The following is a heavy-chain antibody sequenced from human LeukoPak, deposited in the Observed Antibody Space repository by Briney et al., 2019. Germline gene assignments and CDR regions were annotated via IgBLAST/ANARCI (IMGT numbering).Heavy chain of an antibody. CDR3: AKGSSSSRPYYFDH. CDR2: IWYDGSNK. CDR1: GFTFSSYG. Sequence: PGGSLRLSCAASGFTFSSYGMHWVRQAPGKGLEWVAVIWYDGSNKYYADSVKGRFTISRDNSKNTLYLQMNSLRAEDTAIYYCAKGSSSSRPYYFDHWAPGTLVTVSS. J-gene: IGHJ4*02. V-gene: IGHV3-33*06. D-gene: IGHD6-6*01.